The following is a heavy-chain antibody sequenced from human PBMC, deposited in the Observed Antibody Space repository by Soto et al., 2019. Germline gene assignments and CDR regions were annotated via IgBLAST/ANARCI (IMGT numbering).Heavy chain of an antibody. V-gene: IGHV4-4*07. CDR2: IYTSGST. CDR3: ARDGRYCGGDCYRSDYFGMDV. CDR1: GGSISSYF. Sequence: SETLSLTCTVSGGSISSYFWSWIRQPAGKGLEWIGRIYTSGSTNYNPSLKSRVTMSVDTSKNQFSLKLSSVTAADTAVYYCARDGRYCGGDCYRSDYFGMDVWGQGTTVTVSS. J-gene: IGHJ6*02. D-gene: IGHD2-21*02.